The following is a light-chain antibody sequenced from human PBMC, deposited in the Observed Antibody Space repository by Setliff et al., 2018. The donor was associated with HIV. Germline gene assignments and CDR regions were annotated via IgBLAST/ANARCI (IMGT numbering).Light chain of an antibody. Sequence: QSALTQPASVSGSPGQSITISCTGTSSDVGGYNYVSWYQQHPGKAPKLMIYEVSNRPSGASNRFSGSKSGNTASLTISGLQAEDEADYYCSSYTTDSGVFGTGTKVTVL. CDR2: EVS. V-gene: IGLV2-14*01. CDR1: SSDVGGYNY. J-gene: IGLJ1*01. CDR3: SSYTTDSGV.